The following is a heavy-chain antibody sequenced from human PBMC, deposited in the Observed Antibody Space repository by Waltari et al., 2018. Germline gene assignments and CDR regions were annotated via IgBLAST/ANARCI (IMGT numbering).Heavy chain of an antibody. CDR3: AKDQSGSYFGWYFDL. Sequence: QVQLVESGGGVVQPGASLSLSCAASGFTFSSYVMHWFRQAPGKGLEWVAFIRYDGSNKYYADSVKGRFTISRDNSKNTLYLQMNSLRAEDTAVYYCAKDQSGSYFGWYFDLWGRGTLVTVSS. CDR2: IRYDGSNK. CDR1: GFTFSSYV. V-gene: IGHV3-30*02. D-gene: IGHD1-26*01. J-gene: IGHJ2*01.